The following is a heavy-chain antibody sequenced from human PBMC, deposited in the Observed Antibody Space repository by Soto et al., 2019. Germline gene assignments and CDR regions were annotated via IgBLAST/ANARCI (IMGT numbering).Heavy chain of an antibody. CDR3: ARGRGNGWFYLDS. CDR2: LYSHGHT. CDR1: GFTVSDNY. D-gene: IGHD6-19*01. V-gene: IGHV3-53*01. J-gene: IGHJ4*02. Sequence: GGSLRLSCAASGFTVSDNYMSWVRRAPGKGLEWVSVLYSHGHTYYAESVKGRFTISRDNSKNTLYLQMSSLRVEDTAMYYCARGRGNGWFYLDSWGQGTLVTVSS.